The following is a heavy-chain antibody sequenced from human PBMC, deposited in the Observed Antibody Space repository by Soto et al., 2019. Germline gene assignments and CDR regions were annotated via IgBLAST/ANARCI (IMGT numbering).Heavy chain of an antibody. CDR3: ARSLARGVSYYFDY. CDR1: GFTFSSYG. J-gene: IGHJ4*02. CDR2: IWYDGSNK. D-gene: IGHD3-10*01. V-gene: IGHV3-33*01. Sequence: GGSLRLSCAASGFTFSSYGMHWVRQAPGKGLEWVAVIWYDGSNKYYADSVKGRFTISRDNSKNTLYLQINSLRAEDTAVYYCARSLARGVSYYFDYWGQGTLVTVSS.